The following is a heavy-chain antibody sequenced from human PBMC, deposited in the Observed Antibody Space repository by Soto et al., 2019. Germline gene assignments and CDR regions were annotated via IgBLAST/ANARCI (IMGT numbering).Heavy chain of an antibody. D-gene: IGHD6-13*01. Sequence: SETLSLTCAVYGGSFSGYYWSWIRQPPGKGLEWIGEINHSGSTNYNPSLKSRVTISVDTSKNQFSLKLSSVTAADTAVYYCARGPRGSSWYQGTHYYYYGMDVWGQGTTVTVSS. CDR3: ARGPRGSSWYQGTHYYYYGMDV. CDR1: GGSFSGYY. J-gene: IGHJ6*02. V-gene: IGHV4-34*01. CDR2: INHSGST.